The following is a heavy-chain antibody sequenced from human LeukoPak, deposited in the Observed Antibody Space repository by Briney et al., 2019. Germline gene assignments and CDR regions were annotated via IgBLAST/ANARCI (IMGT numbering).Heavy chain of an antibody. CDR3: ARDRGGNTYWFDP. CDR2: INPSGGST. J-gene: IGHJ5*02. V-gene: IGHV1-46*01. CDR1: GYTFTSHY. Sequence: GASVKVSFKASGYTFTSHYIHWVRQAPGQGLEWMGIINPSGGSTSYAQMFQGRVTMTRDTSTSTVYMELSSLRPEDTAVYYCARDRGGNTYWFDPWGQGTLVTVSS. D-gene: IGHD4-23*01.